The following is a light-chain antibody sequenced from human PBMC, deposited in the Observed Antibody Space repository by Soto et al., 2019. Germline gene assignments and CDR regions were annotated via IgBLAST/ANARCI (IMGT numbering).Light chain of an antibody. Sequence: QSALTQPASVSGSPGQSITISCTGTSSDVGGYNYVSWYQQHPGKAPKLMIYDVSNRPSGVSSRFSGSKTGNTASPTISGLQAEDEADYYCSSYTSSSTLVFGGRTKPTL. CDR2: DVS. J-gene: IGLJ2*01. V-gene: IGLV2-14*01. CDR3: SSYTSSSTLV. CDR1: SSDVGGYNY.